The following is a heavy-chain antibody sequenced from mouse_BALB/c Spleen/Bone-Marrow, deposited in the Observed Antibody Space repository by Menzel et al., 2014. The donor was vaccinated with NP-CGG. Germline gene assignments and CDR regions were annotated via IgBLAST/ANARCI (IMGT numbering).Heavy chain of an antibody. D-gene: IGHD4-1*01. CDR3: ARWEYYAMDY. J-gene: IGHJ4*01. Sequence: VQLQQSGAELVKPGASVKLSCTASGFNIKDTYMHWVKQRPEQGLEWIGRIDPANGNTKYDPKFQGKATITADTSSNTAYLQLSSLISEDTAVYYCARWEYYAMDYWGQGTSFTVSS. V-gene: IGHV14-3*02. CDR1: GFNIKDTY. CDR2: IDPANGNT.